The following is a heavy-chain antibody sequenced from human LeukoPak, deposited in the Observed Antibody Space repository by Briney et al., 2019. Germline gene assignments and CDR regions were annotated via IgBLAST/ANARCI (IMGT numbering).Heavy chain of an antibody. D-gene: IGHD3-22*01. CDR3: ARLGGYYDSSGYHPPIDY. Sequence: GESLKISCKGSGYSFTSYWISWVRQMPGKGLEWMGRSDPSDSYTNYSPSFQGHVTISADKSISTAYLQWSSLKASDTAMYYCARLGGYYDSSGYHPPIDYWGQGTLVTVSS. CDR1: GYSFTSYW. J-gene: IGHJ4*02. CDR2: SDPSDSYT. V-gene: IGHV5-10-1*01.